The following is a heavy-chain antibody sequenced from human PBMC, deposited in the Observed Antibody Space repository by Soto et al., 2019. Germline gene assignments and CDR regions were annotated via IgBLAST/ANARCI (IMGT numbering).Heavy chain of an antibody. Sequence: SPTLSLTCAISGDSFSSNGVAWNWIRQSPSRGLEWLGRTYYRSKWYNDYAVSVKSRITVNPDTSKNQFSLQMSSVTPEDKAVYSCSRGNYSCLYVCRRGTMFAVSS. J-gene: IGHJ3*01. D-gene: IGHD4-4*01. CDR1: GDSFSSNGVA. CDR3: SRGNYSCLYV. CDR2: TYYRSKWYN. V-gene: IGHV6-1*01.